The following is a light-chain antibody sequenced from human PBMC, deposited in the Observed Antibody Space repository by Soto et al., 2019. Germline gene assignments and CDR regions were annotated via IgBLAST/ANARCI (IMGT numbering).Light chain of an antibody. Sequence: QSALTQPASVSGPPGQSIIISCAGTSSDVGGYNYVVWYQHHPGRGPNPMIYELSSRPLGVSNRFSGSKSGNTASLTISGLQADVDGDYCCTSYITSSPYVFGTGTKVNV. CDR2: ELS. CDR1: SSDVGGYNY. J-gene: IGLJ1*01. CDR3: TSYITSSPYV. V-gene: IGLV2-14*01.